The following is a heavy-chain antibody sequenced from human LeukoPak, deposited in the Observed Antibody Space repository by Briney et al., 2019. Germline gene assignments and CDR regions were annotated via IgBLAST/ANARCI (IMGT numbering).Heavy chain of an antibody. CDR2: ISYDGSNK. CDR1: GFTFSSYA. D-gene: IGHD5-18*01. CDR3: ARTGEQLWNLYYYYGMDV. J-gene: IGHJ6*02. Sequence: GGSLRLSSAASGFTFSSYAMHWVRQAPGKGLEWVAVISYDGSNKYYADSVKGRFTISRDNSKNTLYLQMNSLRAEDTAVYYYARTGEQLWNLYYYYGMDVWGQGTTVTVSS. V-gene: IGHV3-30-3*01.